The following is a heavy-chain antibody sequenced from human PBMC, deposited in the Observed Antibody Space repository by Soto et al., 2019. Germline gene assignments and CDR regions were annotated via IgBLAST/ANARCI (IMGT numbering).Heavy chain of an antibody. CDR1: GGSIGSGGYY. CDR3: VSQNGYFDY. V-gene: IGHV4-31*03. J-gene: IGHJ4*02. CDR2: IYYSGGT. D-gene: IGHD2-8*01. Sequence: SETLSLTCTVSGGSIGSGGYYWSWIRQHPGKGLGWIVYIYYSGGTEYNPSLKGRVTISVDTCKNQFSLTLSFVTSADTAVYYCVSQNGYFDYWGQGTLVTVSS.